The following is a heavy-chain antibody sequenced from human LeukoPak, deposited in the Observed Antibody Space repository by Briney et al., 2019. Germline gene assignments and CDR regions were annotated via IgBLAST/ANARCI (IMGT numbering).Heavy chain of an antibody. CDR3: ARGRQDVTMIVVVMTAVSYYLDV. CDR2: MNPSGST. J-gene: IGHJ6*03. D-gene: IGHD3-22*01. Sequence: SETLSLTCAVYGGSFSGYYWTWIRQTPEKGLEWIGEMNPSGSTNYNPSLKSRVTISVDTSKNQFSLELSSVTAADTAVYYCARGRQDVTMIVVVMTAVSYYLDVWGKGPRSPSP. CDR1: GGSFSGYY. V-gene: IGHV4-34*01.